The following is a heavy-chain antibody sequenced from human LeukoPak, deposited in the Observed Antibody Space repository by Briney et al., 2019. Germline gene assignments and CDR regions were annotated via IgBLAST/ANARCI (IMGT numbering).Heavy chain of an antibody. D-gene: IGHD3-9*01. CDR1: GFTVFTSA. CDR2: IASSGAST. CDR3: AKVQDYDILTGYYIAGGKFDY. J-gene: IGHJ4*02. V-gene: IGHV3-23*01. Sequence: GGSLRLSSAASGFTVFTSAMRWVRPGPGKGPEWGSTIASSGASTYYADSVKGRFTISRDNSKNTLYLQMNSLRAEDTAIYYCAKVQDYDILTGYYIAGGKFDYWGQGTLVTVSS.